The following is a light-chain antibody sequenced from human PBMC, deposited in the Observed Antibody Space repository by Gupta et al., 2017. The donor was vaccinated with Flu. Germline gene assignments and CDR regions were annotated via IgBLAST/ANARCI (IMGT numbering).Light chain of an antibody. V-gene: IGLV3-21*03. CDR2: DIV. CDR3: HVGDKDSDHYV. Sequence: TTARLTGKANKIVSKVVRWYQQRPGQAPLLCVYDIVDRPSGIPERFSGSNCGGTATLTISRVEAGDEADYYCHVGDKDSDHYVFGAGTKVTVL. J-gene: IGLJ1*01. CDR1: KIVSKV.